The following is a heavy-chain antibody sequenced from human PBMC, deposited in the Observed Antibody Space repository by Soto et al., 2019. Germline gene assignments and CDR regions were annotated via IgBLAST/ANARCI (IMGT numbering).Heavy chain of an antibody. J-gene: IGHJ4*02. Sequence: EVQLVESGGGLIQPGGSLRLSCAASGFTVSTNYMSWVRQAPGKGLEWVSVIYSGGGTYYADSVKGRFTISRDNSKNTLYLQMNSLRAEDTAVYYCARDRKWDQGALDYWGQGTLVTVSS. CDR2: IYSGGGT. D-gene: IGHD1-26*01. CDR1: GFTVSTNY. V-gene: IGHV3-53*01. CDR3: ARDRKWDQGALDY.